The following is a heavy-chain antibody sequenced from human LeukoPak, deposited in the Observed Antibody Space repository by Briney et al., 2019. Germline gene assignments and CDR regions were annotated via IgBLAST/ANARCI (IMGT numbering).Heavy chain of an antibody. CDR2: IIPIFGTA. D-gene: IGHD3-22*01. V-gene: IGHV1-69*13. J-gene: IGHJ4*02. CDR1: GYTFTSYA. CDR3: ARGSSSGYYYGY. Sequence: ASVKVSCKASGYTFTSYAISWVRQAPGQGLEWMGGIIPIFGTANYAQKFQGRVTITADESTSTAYMELSSLRSEDTAVYYCARGSSSGYYYGYWGQGTLVTVSS.